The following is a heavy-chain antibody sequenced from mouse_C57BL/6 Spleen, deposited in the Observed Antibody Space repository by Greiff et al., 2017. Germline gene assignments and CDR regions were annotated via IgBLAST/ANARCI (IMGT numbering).Heavy chain of an antibody. J-gene: IGHJ3*01. CDR3: ARGDDAYHSGTWFAY. V-gene: IGHV1-7*01. Sequence: VKLVESGAELAKPGASVKLSCKASGYTFTSYWMHWVKQRPGQGLEWIGYINPSSGYTKYNQKFKDKATLTADKSSSTAYMQLSSLTYEDSAVYYCARGDDAYHSGTWFAYWGQGTLVTVSA. CDR1: GYTFTSYW. CDR2: INPSSGYT. D-gene: IGHD2-3*01.